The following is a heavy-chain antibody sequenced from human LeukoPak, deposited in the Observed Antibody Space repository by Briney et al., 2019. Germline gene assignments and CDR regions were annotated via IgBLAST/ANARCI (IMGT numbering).Heavy chain of an antibody. Sequence: PSETLSLTCTVSGGSISSSSYYWGWIRQPPGKGLEWIGSIYYSGSTYYNPSLKSRVTISVDTSKNQFSLKLSSVTAADTAVYYCARVARCGGDCYYQDYWGQGTLVTVSS. D-gene: IGHD2-21*02. V-gene: IGHV4-39*01. CDR3: ARVARCGGDCYYQDY. J-gene: IGHJ4*02. CDR2: IYYSGST. CDR1: GGSISSSSYY.